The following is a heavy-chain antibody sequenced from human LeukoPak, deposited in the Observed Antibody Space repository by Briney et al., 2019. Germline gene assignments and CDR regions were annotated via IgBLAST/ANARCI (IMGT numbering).Heavy chain of an antibody. Sequence: GGSLRLSCVASGFTFTTYEMHWVRQGPGKGLEGVSYISSGGSTIYYADSVKGRFTISRDNARNSLYLQMNSLRAEDTAVYYCARFRAATTRFDYWGQGTLVTVSS. J-gene: IGHJ4*02. D-gene: IGHD1/OR15-1a*01. CDR2: ISSGGSTI. CDR3: ARFRAATTRFDY. V-gene: IGHV3-48*03. CDR1: GFTFTTYE.